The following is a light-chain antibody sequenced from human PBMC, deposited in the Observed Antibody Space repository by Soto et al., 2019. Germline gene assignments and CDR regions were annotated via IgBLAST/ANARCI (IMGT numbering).Light chain of an antibody. CDR1: QSVSSN. J-gene: IGKJ1*01. V-gene: IGKV3-15*01. CDR3: PQYNNWQT. CDR2: GAS. Sequence: EIVRTQSPATLSVSPGERATLSCRASQSVSSNLAWYQQKPGQAPRFLIYGASTRATGIPARFSGNASGPEFTQTIISQQSADFLMCNCPQYNNWQTFGQRTKVEI.